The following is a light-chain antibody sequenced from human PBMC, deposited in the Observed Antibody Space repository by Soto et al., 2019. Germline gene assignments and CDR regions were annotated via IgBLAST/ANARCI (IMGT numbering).Light chain of an antibody. CDR3: SSYTSSSIVV. CDR2: DVS. Sequence: QSALTQPASVSGSPGPSITISCTGTSSDVGGYNYVSWYQQHPGKAPKLMIYDVSNRPSGVSNRFSGSKSGNTASLTISGLQAEDEADYYCSSYTSSSIVVFGGGTKLTVL. CDR1: SSDVGGYNY. J-gene: IGLJ2*01. V-gene: IGLV2-14*01.